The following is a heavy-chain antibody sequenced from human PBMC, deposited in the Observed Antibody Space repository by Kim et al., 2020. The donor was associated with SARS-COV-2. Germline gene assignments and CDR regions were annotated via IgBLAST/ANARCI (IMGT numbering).Heavy chain of an antibody. CDR3: WGSFHY. CDR2: ISNSALRT. J-gene: IGHJ4*02. D-gene: IGHD3-16*01. CDR1: GLTFSKYP. Sequence: GGSLRLSCSASGLTFSKYPMHWVRQAPGRRLEFVAAISNSALRTFYGDSVRDRFTISRDNSRDMVYLEMSSLTVDDTAIYYCWGSFHYWGQGVLVTVSS. V-gene: IGHV3-64D*09.